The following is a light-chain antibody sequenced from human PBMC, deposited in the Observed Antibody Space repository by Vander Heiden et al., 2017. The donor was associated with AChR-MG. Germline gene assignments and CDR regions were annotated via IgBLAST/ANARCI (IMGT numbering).Light chain of an antibody. CDR3: QQGHRIPRT. J-gene: IGKJ2*01. CDR2: AAY. Sequence: DIQMTQSPSSLSASVGDRVTITCRASQSISTYVNWYQQKPGKAPNLLIYAAYSLKSGVPSRFSGSGSGTDFTLTISSLQPEDFATYYCQQGHRIPRTFGQGTKLEIK. CDR1: QSISTY. V-gene: IGKV1-39*01.